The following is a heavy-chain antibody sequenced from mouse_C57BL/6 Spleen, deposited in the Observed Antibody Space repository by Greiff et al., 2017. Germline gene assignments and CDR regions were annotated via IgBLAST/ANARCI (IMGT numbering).Heavy chain of an antibody. CDR3: ARSVTGQYFDY. V-gene: IGHV1-82*01. CDR2: IYPGDGDT. CDR1: GYAFSSSW. Sequence: VQLQESGPELVKPGASVKISCKASGYAFSSSWMNWVKQRPGKGLEWIGRIYPGDGDTNYNGKFKGKATLTADKSSSTAYMQLSSLTSEDSAVYFCARSVTGQYFDYWGQGTTLTVSS. D-gene: IGHD4-1*01. J-gene: IGHJ2*01.